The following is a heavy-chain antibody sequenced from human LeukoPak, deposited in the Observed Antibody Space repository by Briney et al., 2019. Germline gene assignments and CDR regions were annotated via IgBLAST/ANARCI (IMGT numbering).Heavy chain of an antibody. Sequence: PSETLSLTCTVSGGSISSYYWSWIRQPAGKGLEWIGRIYTSGSTNYNPSLKSRVTISVDTSKNQFSLKLSSVTAADTAVYYCARDLGRGYGSGTSAWFDPWGRGTLVTVSS. CDR1: GGSISSYY. CDR2: IYTSGST. D-gene: IGHD3-10*01. J-gene: IGHJ5*02. CDR3: ARDLGRGYGSGTSAWFDP. V-gene: IGHV4-4*07.